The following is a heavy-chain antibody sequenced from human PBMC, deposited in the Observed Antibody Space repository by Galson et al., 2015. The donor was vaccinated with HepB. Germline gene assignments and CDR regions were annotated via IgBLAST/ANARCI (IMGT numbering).Heavy chain of an antibody. D-gene: IGHD1-20*01. V-gene: IGHV3-11*01. Sequence: SLRLSCAASGFTFSDYYMSWIRQAPGKGLEWVSYISSSGSTIYYADSVKGRFTISRDNAKNSLCLQMNSLRAEDTAVYYCAREDSVKINFDAFDIWVQGTMVTVSS. CDR2: ISSSGSTI. CDR3: AREDSVKINFDAFDI. CDR1: GFTFSDYY. J-gene: IGHJ3*02.